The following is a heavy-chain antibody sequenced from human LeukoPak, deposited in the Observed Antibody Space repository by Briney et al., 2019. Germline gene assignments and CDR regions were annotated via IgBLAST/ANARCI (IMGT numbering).Heavy chain of an antibody. CDR3: ARENYYDSSGYCAFVDY. V-gene: IGHV3-7*03. CDR2: IKQDGSEK. J-gene: IGHJ4*02. D-gene: IGHD3-22*01. Sequence: PGGSLRLSCAASGFTFSSYWMSWVRQAPGKGLEWVANIKQDGSEKYYVDSVKGRFTISRDNAKNSLYLQMNSLRAEDTAVYYCARENYYDSSGYCAFVDYWGQGTLVTVSS. CDR1: GFTFSSYW.